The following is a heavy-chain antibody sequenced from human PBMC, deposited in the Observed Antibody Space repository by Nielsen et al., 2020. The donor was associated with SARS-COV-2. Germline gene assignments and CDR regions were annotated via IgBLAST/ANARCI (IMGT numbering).Heavy chain of an antibody. J-gene: IGHJ4*02. CDR1: GGLISSGGYY. CDR3: ARHWGRDNGSYRFDY. CDR2: LYYSGTT. Sequence: GSLTLSCTVSGGLISSGGYYWSWLRQPPGKGLEWIGYLYYSGTTNINPSLKSRVTISVDTSMDQLSLRLSSVTAADTAVYYCARHWGRDNGSYRFDYLGQGTLVTVSS. V-gene: IGHV4-61*08. D-gene: IGHD3-16*01.